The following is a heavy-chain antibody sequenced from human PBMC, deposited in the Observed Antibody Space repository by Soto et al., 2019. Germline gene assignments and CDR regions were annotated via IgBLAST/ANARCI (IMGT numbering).Heavy chain of an antibody. Sequence: SETLSLTCTVSGGSISSGEYYWSWIRQPPGKGLEWIGYIYYSGSTYYNPSLKSRVTISVDTSKNQFSLKLSPVTAADTAVYYCARERPDGSRLDPWGQGTLVTVSS. V-gene: IGHV4-30-4*01. CDR2: IYYSGST. CDR1: GGSISSGEYY. CDR3: ARERPDGSRLDP. D-gene: IGHD6-13*01. J-gene: IGHJ5*02.